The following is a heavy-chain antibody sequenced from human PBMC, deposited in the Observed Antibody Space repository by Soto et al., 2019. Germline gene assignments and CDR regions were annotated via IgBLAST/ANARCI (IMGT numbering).Heavy chain of an antibody. D-gene: IGHD6-25*01. V-gene: IGHV3-11*01. CDR3: ATSSGALAASFPYYFDY. CDR1: GFRFNDYY. CDR2: ISSGSSTI. Sequence: QVQLVESGGGLVKPGGSLRLSCAATGFRFNDYYMTWIRQAPGKGLEWVSYISSGSSTIYYAHSVKGRFTISRDNAKNSLYLQMNSLRAEATAVYYCATSSGALAASFPYYFDYWGQGTLVTVSS. J-gene: IGHJ4*02.